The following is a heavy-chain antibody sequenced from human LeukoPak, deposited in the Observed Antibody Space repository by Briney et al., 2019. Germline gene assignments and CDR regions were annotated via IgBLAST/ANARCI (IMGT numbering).Heavy chain of an antibody. CDR1: GGSISSGGSY. Sequence: PSETLSLTCTVSGGSISSGGSYWSWIRQPAGKGLEGIGRIHPSGSISDNPSPVSRVTISLDPSKNQFSLKLSSVTAADRAVYYCARGHCYSTCGSGGIWFDPWGQGSLVTVSS. J-gene: IGHJ5*02. D-gene: IGHD2/OR15-2a*01. V-gene: IGHV4-61*02. CDR3: ARGHCYSTCGSGGIWFDP. CDR2: IHPSGSI.